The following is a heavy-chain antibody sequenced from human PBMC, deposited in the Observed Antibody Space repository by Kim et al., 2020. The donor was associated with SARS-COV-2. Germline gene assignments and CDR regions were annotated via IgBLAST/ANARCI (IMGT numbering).Heavy chain of an antibody. Sequence: GGSLRLSCAASGFTFSSYAMSWVRQAPGKGLEWVSVIYSGGSSTYYADSVKGRFTISRDNSKNTLYLQMNSLRAEDTAVYYCAKERGSWYYFDYWGQGTLVTVSS. CDR2: IYSGGSST. D-gene: IGHD6-13*01. V-gene: IGHV3-23*03. CDR3: AKERGSWYYFDY. J-gene: IGHJ4*02. CDR1: GFTFSSYA.